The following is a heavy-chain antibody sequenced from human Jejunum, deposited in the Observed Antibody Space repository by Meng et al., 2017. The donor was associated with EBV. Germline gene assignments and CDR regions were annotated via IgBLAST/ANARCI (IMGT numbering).Heavy chain of an antibody. Sequence: VQLQESGPGLVHPSATLSFTCTVSCGSVSTASYYWSWIRQSPGKGLEWIGYIYYSGNTNYNPPLKSRATITVDTSKNQFSLKLSSVTAADTAVYYCARVVDYYERSGYPDFWGRGTLVTVSS. CDR1: CGSVSTASYY. D-gene: IGHD3-22*01. V-gene: IGHV4-61*01. CDR3: ARVVDYYERSGYPDF. J-gene: IGHJ4*02. CDR2: IYYSGNT.